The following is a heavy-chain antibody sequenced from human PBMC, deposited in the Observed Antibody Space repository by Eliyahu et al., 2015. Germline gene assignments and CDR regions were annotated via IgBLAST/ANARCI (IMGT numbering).Heavy chain of an antibody. CDR1: GXXFXSXA. D-gene: IGHD6-19*01. CDR3: AKDRVAGTPEYFQH. J-gene: IGHJ1*01. V-gene: IGHV3-23*01. CDR2: ISGSGGST. Sequence: EVQLLESGGGLVQPGGSLRLXCAASGXXFXSXAMXXXRQAPGKGLEWVSAISGSGGSTYYADSVKGRFTISRDNSKNTLYLQMNSLRAEDTAVYYCAKDRVAGTPEYFQHWGQGTLVTVSS.